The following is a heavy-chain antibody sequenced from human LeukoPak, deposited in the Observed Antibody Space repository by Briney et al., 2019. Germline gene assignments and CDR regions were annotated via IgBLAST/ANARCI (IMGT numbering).Heavy chain of an antibody. V-gene: IGHV4-59*01. Sequence: PSETLSPTCTVSGGSISNYYWSWIRQPPGKGLEWIGYIYYSGSTNYNPSLKSRVTISVDTSKNQFSLKLSSVTAADTAVYYCAKSLVGTKSRGWLDPWGQGTLVTVSS. CDR3: AKSLVGTKSRGWLDP. CDR1: GGSISNYY. J-gene: IGHJ5*02. D-gene: IGHD1-26*01. CDR2: IYYSGST.